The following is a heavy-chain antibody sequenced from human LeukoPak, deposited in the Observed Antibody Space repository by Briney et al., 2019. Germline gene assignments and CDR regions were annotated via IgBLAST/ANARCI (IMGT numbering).Heavy chain of an antibody. CDR2: IYYSGST. CDR1: GGSISSSSYY. CDR3: ARPLWLGESIGWFDP. J-gene: IGHJ5*02. D-gene: IGHD3-10*01. V-gene: IGHV4-39*01. Sequence: SETLSLTCTVSGGSISSSSYYWGWIRQPPGKGLEWIGSIYYSGSTYYNPSLKSRVTISVDTSKNQFSLKLSSVTAADTAVYYCARPLWLGESIGWFDPWGQGTLVTVSS.